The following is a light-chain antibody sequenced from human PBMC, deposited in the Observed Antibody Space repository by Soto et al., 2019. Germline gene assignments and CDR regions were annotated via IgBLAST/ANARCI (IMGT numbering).Light chain of an antibody. CDR2: GAS. Sequence: EIVMTQSPAALSVSPGERATLSCRASQSISSNLVWYQQKPGQAPRLLIYGASTRATVIPARFSGSGSGTEFTLTISSLQSEDFAVYYCQQYDNWPYTFGQGANLEIK. CDR3: QQYDNWPYT. CDR1: QSISSN. V-gene: IGKV3-15*01. J-gene: IGKJ2*01.